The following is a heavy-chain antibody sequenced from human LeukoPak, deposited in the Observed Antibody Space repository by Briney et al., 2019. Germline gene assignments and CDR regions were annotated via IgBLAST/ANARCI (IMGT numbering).Heavy chain of an antibody. V-gene: IGHV4-39*07. Sequence: SETLSLTCTVSSGSISTSNYYWGWVRQPPGKALEWIGNIFYSGSTYYSPSLKSRVTISLDTSRNQFSLKLNSVTAADTAVYYCARKMMRGSGWYVWFDPWGQGTLVTVSS. CDR2: IFYSGST. J-gene: IGHJ5*02. CDR3: ARKMMRGSGWYVWFDP. D-gene: IGHD6-19*01. CDR1: SGSISTSNYY.